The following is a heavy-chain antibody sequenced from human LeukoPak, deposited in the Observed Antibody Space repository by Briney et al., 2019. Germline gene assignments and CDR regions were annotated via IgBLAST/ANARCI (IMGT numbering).Heavy chain of an antibody. V-gene: IGHV1-69*13. D-gene: IGHD3-22*01. CDR3: ARALRYYDSSGYSYYFDY. CDR2: IIPIFGTA. J-gene: IGHJ4*02. Sequence: SVKVSCKASGGTFISYAISWVRQAPGQGLEWMGGIIPIFGTANYAQKFQGRVTITADESTSTAYMELSSLRSEDTAVYYCARALRYYDSSGYSYYFDYWGQGTLVTVSS. CDR1: GGTFISYA.